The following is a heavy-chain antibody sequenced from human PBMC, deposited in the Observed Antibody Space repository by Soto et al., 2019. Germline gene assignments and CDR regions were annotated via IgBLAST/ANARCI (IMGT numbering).Heavy chain of an antibody. CDR2: ISPYNGKP. CDR3: ARDIYSGNCCHAFDI. J-gene: IGHJ3*02. D-gene: IGHD2-15*01. CDR1: GYTFTNYG. Sequence: QAQLAQSGAEVKKPGASVNISCKASGYTFTNYGFIWVRQAPGHVLEWVGWISPYNGKPEYAQKFQARVSITRDQPASTAYMVLRSLRSDATAVYYCARDIYSGNCCHAFDIWGQGTMVTVSS. V-gene: IGHV1-18*01.